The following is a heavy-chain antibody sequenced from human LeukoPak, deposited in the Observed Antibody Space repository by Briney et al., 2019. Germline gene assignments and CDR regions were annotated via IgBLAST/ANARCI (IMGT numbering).Heavy chain of an antibody. J-gene: IGHJ4*02. CDR3: VSTLSYCGGDYSQKGDY. V-gene: IGHV4-39*07. CDR1: GGSISSSSYY. CDR2: IYYSGST. Sequence: SETLSLTCTVSGGSISSSSYYWGWIRQPPGKGLEWIGSIYYSGSTYYNPSLKSRVTISVDTSKNQFSLKLSSVTAADTAVYYCVSTLSYCGGDYSQKGDYWGQGTLVTVSS. D-gene: IGHD2-21*02.